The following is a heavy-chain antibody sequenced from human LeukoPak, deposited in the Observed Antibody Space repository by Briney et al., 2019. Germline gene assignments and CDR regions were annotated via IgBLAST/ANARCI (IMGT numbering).Heavy chain of an antibody. CDR1: GFSFSTYA. CDR2: IWHDASHT. Sequence: GGSLRLSCAASGFSFSTYAMHWVRQAPGKGLEWVALIWHDASHTFYTDSVKGRFTISRDNSKNTVYLQMNSLRAEDTAVYYCASPGYYDSSGYYNYWGQGTLVTVSS. CDR3: ASPGYYDSSGYYNY. V-gene: IGHV3-33*01. J-gene: IGHJ4*02. D-gene: IGHD3-22*01.